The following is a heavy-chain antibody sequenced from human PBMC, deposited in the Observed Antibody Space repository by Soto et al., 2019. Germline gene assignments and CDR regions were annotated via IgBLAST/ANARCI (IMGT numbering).Heavy chain of an antibody. CDR2: IFPGDSDT. D-gene: IGHD5-12*01. J-gene: IGHJ4*02. V-gene: IGHV5-51*01. Sequence: PGESLKISCQGSGDSFAIYWIGWVRQMPGKGLEWMGIIFPGDSDTRYSPSFQGQVTISADKSINTAYLQWSSLKAADTAIHYCVGPINGGYVYWGLGTLVTVSS. CDR1: GDSFAIYW. CDR3: VGPINGGYVY.